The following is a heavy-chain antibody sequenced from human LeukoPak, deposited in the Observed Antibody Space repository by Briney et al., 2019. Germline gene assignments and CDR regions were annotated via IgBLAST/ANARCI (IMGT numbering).Heavy chain of an antibody. D-gene: IGHD3-9*01. CDR3: ARQNLVGSILTWFDP. CDR2: ISAYNGNT. V-gene: IGHV1-18*04. Sequence: GASVKVSCKASGYTLTSYYIHWVRQAPGQGLEWMGWISAYNGNTNYAQKLQGRVTMTTDTSTTTAYMELRSLRSDDTAVYYCARQNLVGSILTWFDPWGQGTLVTVSS. J-gene: IGHJ5*02. CDR1: GYTLTSYY.